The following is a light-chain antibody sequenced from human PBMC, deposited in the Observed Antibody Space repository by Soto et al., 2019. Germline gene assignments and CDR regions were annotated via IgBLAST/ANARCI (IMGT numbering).Light chain of an antibody. Sequence: ESVLTQSPGTLSLSPGERATLSCSASQSVSSSYLAGYQQKPGQAPRLLIYGASSSATGIPDRFSGSGSGTDFTLPISRLEPEDCAVYYCQQYGSSSWTFGQGTKVEIK. CDR2: GAS. J-gene: IGKJ1*01. CDR1: QSVSSSY. CDR3: QQYGSSSWT. V-gene: IGKV3-20*01.